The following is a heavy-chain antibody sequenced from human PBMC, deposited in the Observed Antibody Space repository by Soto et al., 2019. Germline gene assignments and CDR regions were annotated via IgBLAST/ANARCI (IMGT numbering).Heavy chain of an antibody. D-gene: IGHD2-15*01. CDR1: GFTFSSYG. J-gene: IGHJ4*02. Sequence: QVQLVESGGGVVQPGRSLRLSCAASGFTFSSYGMHWVRQAPGKGLEWVAVIWYDGSNKYYADSVKGRFTISRDNSKNTLYLQMSSLRAEDTAVYYCARDEGGGGFYPYFAYWGQGTLVTFAS. V-gene: IGHV3-33*01. CDR3: ARDEGGGGFYPYFAY. CDR2: IWYDGSNK.